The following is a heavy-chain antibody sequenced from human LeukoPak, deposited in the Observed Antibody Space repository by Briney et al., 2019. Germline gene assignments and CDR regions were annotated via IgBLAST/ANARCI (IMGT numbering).Heavy chain of an antibody. J-gene: IGHJ4*02. CDR2: IGTAGDT. D-gene: IGHD3-22*01. V-gene: IGHV3-13*01. CDR1: GFTFSSYD. CDR3: ARVGYDSSGYHYDY. Sequence: GGSLRLSCAASGFTFSSYDMHWVRHATGKGLEWVSAIGTAGDTYYPGSVKGRFTISRENAKNSLYLQMNSLRAGDTAVYYCARVGYDSSGYHYDYWGQGTLVTVSS.